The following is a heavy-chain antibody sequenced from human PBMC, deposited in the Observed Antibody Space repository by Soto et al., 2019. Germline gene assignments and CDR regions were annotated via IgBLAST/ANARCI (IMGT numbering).Heavy chain of an antibody. CDR2: IYYSGST. V-gene: IGHV4-31*03. CDR1: GGSISSGGYY. CDR3: ATETGEGVVN. Sequence: SETLSLTCTVSGGSISSGGYYWSWIRQHPGKGLEWIGYIYYSGSTYYNPSLKSRVTISVDTSKNQFSLKLSSVTAADTAVYYCATETGEGVVNWGQGTLVTVSS. J-gene: IGHJ4*02. D-gene: IGHD2-2*01.